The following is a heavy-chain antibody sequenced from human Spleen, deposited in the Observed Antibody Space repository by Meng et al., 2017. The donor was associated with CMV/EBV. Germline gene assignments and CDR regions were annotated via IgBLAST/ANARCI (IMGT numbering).Heavy chain of an antibody. V-gene: IGHV4-39*07. J-gene: IGHJ6*02. CDR1: GGSISSSDYY. D-gene: IGHD3-3*01. CDR2: SYYSGST. CDR3: AKESSRFLDLVATYLNSLDV. Sequence: SETLSLTCTVSGGSISSSDYYWGWIRQSPGKGLEWIGSSYYSGSTYYNPSLKSRVTISVDTSKNQFSLKLTSVTAADTAVYYCAKESSRFLDLVATYLNSLDVWGQGITVTVSS.